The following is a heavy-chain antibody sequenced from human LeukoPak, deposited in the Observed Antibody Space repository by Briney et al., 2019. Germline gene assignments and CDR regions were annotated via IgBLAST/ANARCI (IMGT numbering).Heavy chain of an antibody. CDR3: ARRYCSGGSCYSARRKPPAFDY. CDR2: IYTSGST. CDR1: GGSISSSSYY. V-gene: IGHV4-39*07. J-gene: IGHJ4*02. Sequence: SETLSLTCTVSGGSISSSSYYWDWIRQPPGKGLEWIGRIYTSGSTNYNPSLKSRVTMSVDTSKNQFSLKLSSVTAADTAVYYCARRYCSGGSCYSARRKPPAFDYWGQGTLVTVSS. D-gene: IGHD2-15*01.